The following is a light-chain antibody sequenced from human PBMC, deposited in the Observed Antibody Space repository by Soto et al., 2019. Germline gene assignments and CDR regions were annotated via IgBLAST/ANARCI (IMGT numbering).Light chain of an antibody. CDR3: TSYTSNTTWV. CDR2: EVR. Sequence: QSVLTQPAAVSGPPGQSITISCTGTSSDVGRYNYVSWYQQHSGKAPKLVIYEVRNRPSGISNRFSASKSGNTASPTISGLQAEDEADYYCTSYTSNTTWVFGGGTQLTVL. J-gene: IGLJ3*02. V-gene: IGLV2-14*01. CDR1: SSDVGRYNY.